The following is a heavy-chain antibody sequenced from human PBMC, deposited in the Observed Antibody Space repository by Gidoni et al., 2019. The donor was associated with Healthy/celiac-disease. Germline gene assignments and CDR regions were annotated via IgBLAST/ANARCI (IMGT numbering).Heavy chain of an antibody. CDR1: GFTFRSYA. D-gene: IGHD3-22*01. J-gene: IGHJ4*02. CDR3: AKGGVVVVIYSIDY. V-gene: IGHV3-23*01. CDR2: ISGSGGRK. Sequence: EVQLLESGGGLVQPGGSLRLSCAASGFTFRSYAMSWVRQAPGKGLEGVSAISGSGGRKYYADSVKGRFTISRDNSKNTLYLQMNSLRAEDTAVYYCAKGGVVVVIYSIDYWGQGTLVTVSS.